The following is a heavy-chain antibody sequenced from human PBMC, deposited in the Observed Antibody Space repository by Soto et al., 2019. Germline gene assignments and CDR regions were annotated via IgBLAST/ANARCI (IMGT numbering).Heavy chain of an antibody. Sequence: EAQLLESGGGLVQPGGSLRLSCAASGFSFDTYAMRWVRQAPGKGLEWVSSISGSGGNTYYADSVKGRVTITSDNTKKILYPQKTSLRAKNTAQYYGAKLEMTTTNRDDLGQGTQVTVSS. CDR2: ISGSGGNT. J-gene: IGHJ4*02. CDR1: GFSFDTYA. CDR3: AKLEMTTTNRDD. D-gene: IGHD4-17*01. V-gene: IGHV3-23*01.